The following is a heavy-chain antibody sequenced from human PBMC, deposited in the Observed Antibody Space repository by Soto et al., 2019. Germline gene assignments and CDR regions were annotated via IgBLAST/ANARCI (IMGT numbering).Heavy chain of an antibody. CDR2: IIPIFGTA. CDR3: ARGRYYGSGSRTDYYYYYGMDV. V-gene: IGHV1-69*12. J-gene: IGHJ6*02. D-gene: IGHD3-10*01. Sequence: QVQLVQSGAEVKKPGSSVKVSCKASGGTFSSYAISWVRQAPGQGLEWMGGIIPIFGTANYAQKFQGRVTITAEESTSTASMELRSLRSEDTAVYYCARGRYYGSGSRTDYYYYYGMDVWGQGTTVTVSS. CDR1: GGTFSSYA.